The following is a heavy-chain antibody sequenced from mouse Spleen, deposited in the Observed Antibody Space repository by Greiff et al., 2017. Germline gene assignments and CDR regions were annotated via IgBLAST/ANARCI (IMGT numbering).Heavy chain of an antibody. V-gene: IGHV1-82*01. D-gene: IGHD2-3*01. CDR2: IYPGDGDT. Sequence: QVQLKESGPELVKPGASVKISCKASGYAFSSSWMNWVKQRPGKGLEWIGRIYPGDGDTNYNGKFKGKATLTADKSSSTAYMQLSSLTSEDSAVYFCARIEYYDGYLAMDYWGQGTSVTVSS. CDR3: ARIEYYDGYLAMDY. J-gene: IGHJ4*01. CDR1: GYAFSSSW.